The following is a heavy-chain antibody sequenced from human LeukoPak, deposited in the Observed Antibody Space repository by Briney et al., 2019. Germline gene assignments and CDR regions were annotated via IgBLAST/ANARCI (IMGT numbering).Heavy chain of an antibody. Sequence: SETLSLTCTVSGGSISSSSYYWSWIRQPAGKGLEWIGRIYTSGSTNYNPSLKSRVTMSVDTSKNQFSLKLSSVTAADTAVYYCAREDIVVVPAAVGAFDIWGQGTMVTVSS. D-gene: IGHD2-2*01. V-gene: IGHV4-61*02. CDR1: GGSISSSSYY. CDR2: IYTSGST. J-gene: IGHJ3*02. CDR3: AREDIVVVPAAVGAFDI.